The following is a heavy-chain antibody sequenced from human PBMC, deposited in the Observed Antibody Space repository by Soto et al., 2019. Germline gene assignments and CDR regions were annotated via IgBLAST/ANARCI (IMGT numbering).Heavy chain of an antibody. D-gene: IGHD2-15*01. J-gene: IGHJ6*04. CDR1: SGSISSSNW. V-gene: IGHV4-4*02. CDR2: IYHSGST. CDR3: ARRRRDIVLVVAATGLDV. Sequence: QVQLQESGPGPVKPSGTLSLTCAVSSGSISSSNWWSWVRQPPGKGLEWIGEIYHSGSTNYNPSLKSRVTISVDKSKNQLSLKLSSVAAAATAVYYCARRRRDIVLVVAATGLDVWCKGTTVTVSS.